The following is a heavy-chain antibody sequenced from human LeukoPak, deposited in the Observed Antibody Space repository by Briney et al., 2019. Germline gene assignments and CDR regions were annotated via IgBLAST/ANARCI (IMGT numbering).Heavy chain of an antibody. V-gene: IGHV3-30*18. CDR2: ISYDGSNK. CDR1: GFTFSSYG. D-gene: IGHD2-21*01. Sequence: GGSLRLSCAASGFTFSSYGMHWVRQAPGKGLEWVAVISYDGSNKYYADSVKGRFTISRDNSKNTLYLQMNSLRAEDTAVYYCAKDRLAYCVGGFDYWGQGTLVTVSS. CDR3: AKDRLAYCVGGFDY. J-gene: IGHJ4*02.